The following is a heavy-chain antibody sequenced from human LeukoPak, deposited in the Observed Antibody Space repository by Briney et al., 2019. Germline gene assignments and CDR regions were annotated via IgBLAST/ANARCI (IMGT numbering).Heavy chain of an antibody. J-gene: IGHJ4*02. CDR3: TTVVWNEEGYFDY. CDR2: IKSKTDGGTT. Sequence: PGGSLRLSCAASGFTFSSYAMSWVRQAPGKGLEWVGRIKSKTDGGTTDYAAPVKGRFTISRDDSKNTLYLQMNSLKTEDTAVYYCTTVVWNEEGYFDYWGQGTLVTVSS. D-gene: IGHD1-1*01. CDR1: GFTFSSYA. V-gene: IGHV3-15*01.